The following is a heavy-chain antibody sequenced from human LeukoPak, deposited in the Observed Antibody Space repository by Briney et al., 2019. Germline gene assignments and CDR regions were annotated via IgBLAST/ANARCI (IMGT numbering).Heavy chain of an antibody. Sequence: ASVKVSCKASGYTFTSHDINWVRQATGQGLEWMGWMNPKSGSTGYAQKYQGRVTMTRSTSISTAYMELSSLRSEDTAVYYCAGGSQGGDAFDIWGQGTKVTVSS. CDR2: MNPKSGST. V-gene: IGHV1-8*01. D-gene: IGHD1-26*01. J-gene: IGHJ3*02. CDR1: GYTFTSHD. CDR3: AGGSQGGDAFDI.